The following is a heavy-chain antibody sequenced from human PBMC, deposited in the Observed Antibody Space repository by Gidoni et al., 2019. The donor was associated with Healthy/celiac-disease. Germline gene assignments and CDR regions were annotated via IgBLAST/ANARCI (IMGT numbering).Heavy chain of an antibody. V-gene: IGHV1-18*01. CDR3: ARDLGYYYDSSGRYYFDY. D-gene: IGHD3-22*01. Sequence: QVQLVQSGAEVKKPGASVKVSCKASGYTFTSYGISWVRQAPGQGLEWMGWISAYNGNTNYAQKLQGRVTMTTDTSTSTAYMELRSLRSDDTAVYYCARDLGYYYDSSGRYYFDYWGQGTLVTVSS. CDR1: GYTFTSYG. J-gene: IGHJ4*02. CDR2: ISAYNGNT.